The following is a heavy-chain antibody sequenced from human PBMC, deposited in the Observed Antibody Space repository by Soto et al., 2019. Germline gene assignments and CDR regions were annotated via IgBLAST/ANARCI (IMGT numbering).Heavy chain of an antibody. J-gene: IGHJ6*02. CDR1: GFTFSNFW. Sequence: GGSLRLSCAASGFTFSNFWMHWVRQAPGEGLLWVSHINSDGSDSTYADSVKGRFTISRDNSKNTLYLQMNSLRAEDTAVYYCARHGYSGYDFIYYYYGMDVWGQGTTVTVSS. V-gene: IGHV3-74*01. CDR2: INSDGSDS. CDR3: ARHGYSGYDFIYYYYGMDV. D-gene: IGHD5-12*01.